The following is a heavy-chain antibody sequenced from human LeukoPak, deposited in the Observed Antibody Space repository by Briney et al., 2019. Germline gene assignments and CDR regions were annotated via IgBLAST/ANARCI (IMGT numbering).Heavy chain of an antibody. J-gene: IGHJ4*02. CDR2: IYYSGST. D-gene: IGHD3-22*01. CDR3: ARLGRYYYDSRVDY. Sequence: SETLSLTCAVYGGSFSGYYWAWIRQPPGKGLEWIGYIYYSGSTNYNPSLKSRVTISVDTSKNQFFLKLSSVTAADTAVYYCARLGRYYYDSRVDYWGQGTLVTVSS. V-gene: IGHV4-59*01. CDR1: GGSFSGYY.